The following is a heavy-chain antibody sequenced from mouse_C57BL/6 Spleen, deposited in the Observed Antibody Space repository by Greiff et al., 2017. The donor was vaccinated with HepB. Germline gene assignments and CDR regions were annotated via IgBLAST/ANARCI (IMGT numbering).Heavy chain of an antibody. CDR3: ARLAYDYDARYYAMDY. J-gene: IGHJ4*01. CDR1: GYTFTSYW. Sequence: VQLQQSGAELAKPGASVKLSCKASGYTFTSYWMHWVKQRPGQGLEWIGYINPSSGYTKYNQKFKDKATLTADKSSSTAYMQLSSLTYEDYAVYYCARLAYDYDARYYAMDYWGQGTSVTVSS. D-gene: IGHD2-4*01. V-gene: IGHV1-7*01. CDR2: INPSSGYT.